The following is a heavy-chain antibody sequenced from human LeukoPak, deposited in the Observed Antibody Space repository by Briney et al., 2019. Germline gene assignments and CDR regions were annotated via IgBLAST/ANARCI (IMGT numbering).Heavy chain of an antibody. CDR1: GGSISSYY. D-gene: IGHD3-10*01. Sequence: SETLSLTCSVSGGSISSYYWSWIRQPPGKGLEWIGYIYYSGSTNYNPSLKSRVTISVDTSKNQFSLKLSSVTAADTAVYFCARAILYYYGSRRREWFDRWRQGTLVTVSS. J-gene: IGHJ5*02. V-gene: IGHV4-59*08. CDR2: IYYSGST. CDR3: ARAILYYYGSRRREWFDR.